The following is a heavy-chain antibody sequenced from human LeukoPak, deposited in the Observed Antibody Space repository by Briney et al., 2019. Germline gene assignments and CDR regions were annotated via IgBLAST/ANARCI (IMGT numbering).Heavy chain of an antibody. V-gene: IGHV4-39*07. CDR3: ARAEDYYDSSGYVRY. CDR2: IYYSGST. Sequence: SETLSLTCTVSGGSISSSSYYWGWIRQPPGKGLEWIGSIYYSGSTYYNPSLKSRVTISVDTSKNQFSLKLSSVTAADTAVYYCARAEDYYDSSGYVRYWGQGTLVTVSS. J-gene: IGHJ4*02. D-gene: IGHD3-22*01. CDR1: GGSISSSSYY.